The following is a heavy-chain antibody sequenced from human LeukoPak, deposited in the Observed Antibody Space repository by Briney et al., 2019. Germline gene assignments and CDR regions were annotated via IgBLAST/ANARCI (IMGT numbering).Heavy chain of an antibody. D-gene: IGHD4-17*01. CDR2: IYYSGST. V-gene: IGHV4-39*07. CDR1: GGSISSSSYY. Sequence: SETLSLTCTVSGGSISSSSYYWGWIRQPPGKGLEWIGSIYYSGSTYYNPSLKSRVTISVDTSKNQFSLKLSSVTAADTAVYYCARDRDGDYVLQHWGQGTLVTVSS. CDR3: ARDRDGDYVLQH. J-gene: IGHJ1*01.